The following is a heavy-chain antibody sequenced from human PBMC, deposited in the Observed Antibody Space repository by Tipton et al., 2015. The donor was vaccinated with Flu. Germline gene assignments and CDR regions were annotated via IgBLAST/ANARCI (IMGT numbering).Heavy chain of an antibody. CDR3: ARGGSPATAIPVDY. V-gene: IGHV4-38-2*02. CDR1: GYSISSGYY. J-gene: IGHJ4*02. CDR2: IYHSGST. D-gene: IGHD2-2*02. Sequence: TLSLICTVSGYSISSGYYWGWIRQPPGKGLEWIGSIYHSGSTYYNPSLKSRVTISVDMSKNQFSLKLRSVTAADTAVYYCARGGSPATAIPVDYWGQGTLVTVSS.